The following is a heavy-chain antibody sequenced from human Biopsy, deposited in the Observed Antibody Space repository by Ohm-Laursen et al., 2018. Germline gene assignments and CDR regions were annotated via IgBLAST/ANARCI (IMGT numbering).Heavy chain of an antibody. V-gene: IGHV1-46*01. CDR1: GYTFTTYY. CDR2: INPGGNST. Sequence: PSVKVSCKASGYTFTTYYIHWVRQAPGQGLEWMGIINPGGNSTAYTQNFQGRVTMTWDTSTTTVYMELSSLRSEDTAVYYCVLASFDYWGQGTLVTVPS. CDR3: VLASFDY. J-gene: IGHJ4*02.